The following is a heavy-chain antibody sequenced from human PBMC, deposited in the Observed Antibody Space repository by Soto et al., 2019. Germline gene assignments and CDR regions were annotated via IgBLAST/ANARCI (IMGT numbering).Heavy chain of an antibody. CDR1: GFTFSTYW. CDR2: IQADGSEQ. V-gene: IGHV3-7*01. Sequence: GGSLRLSCAASGFTFSTYWMSWVRQAPGKGLEWVARIQADGSEQYYVDSVKGRFTISRDNAKNSLYLQMDSLGVEDTAGYYCARGGSSRFDCWGQGTLVTVSS. J-gene: IGHJ4*02. CDR3: ARGGSSRFDC. D-gene: IGHD1-26*01.